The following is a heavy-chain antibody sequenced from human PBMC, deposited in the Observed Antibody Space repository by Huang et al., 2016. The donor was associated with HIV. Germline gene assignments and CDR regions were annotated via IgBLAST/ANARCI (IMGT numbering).Heavy chain of an antibody. V-gene: IGHV1-46*03. CDR1: GYTFTSYY. D-gene: IGHD2-8*01. J-gene: IGHJ3*02. CDR3: SRDTSGPLKYAFDI. CDR2: VNPYNGRT. Sequence: QVQLVQSGAEVKKPGASVKVSCKTSGYTFTSYYMHWVRQAPGQGLEWMGIVNPYNGRTSAAQKFQGRVTMTSDTSTSTVYMELSSLRSEDTAVYYCSRDTSGPLKYAFDIWGQGTLVTVSS.